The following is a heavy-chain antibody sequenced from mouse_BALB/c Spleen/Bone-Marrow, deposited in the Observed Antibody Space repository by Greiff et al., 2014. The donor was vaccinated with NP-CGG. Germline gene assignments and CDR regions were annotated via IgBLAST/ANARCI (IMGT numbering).Heavy chain of an antibody. J-gene: IGHJ2*01. CDR2: IDPENGDT. D-gene: IGHD2-4*01. Sequence: EVQLQQSGAELVRPGASVKLSCTASGFNFKDYYMHWVKQRPEQGLEWIGWIDPENGDTEYAPKFQGKATMTADTSSNTAYLQLSSLTSEDTAVYYCNARGDYDFDYFDYWGQGTTLTVSS. V-gene: IGHV14-4*02. CDR1: GFNFKDYY. CDR3: NARGDYDFDYFDY.